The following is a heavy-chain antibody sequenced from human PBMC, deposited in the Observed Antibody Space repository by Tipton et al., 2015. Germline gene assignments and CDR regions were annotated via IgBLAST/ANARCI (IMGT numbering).Heavy chain of an antibody. V-gene: IGHV4-61*01. CDR1: GDSISTALFY. CDR2: ISDVGST. CDR3: ARGVRRWDLPFFDS. Sequence: TLSLTCTVSGDSISTALFYWSWIRQPPGKGLEWVGYISDVGSTDYNPALESRVIISVDNSKNEFSLKLSSVTAADTAVYFCARGVRRWDLPFFDSWGQGTLVTVSS. J-gene: IGHJ4*02. D-gene: IGHD1-26*01.